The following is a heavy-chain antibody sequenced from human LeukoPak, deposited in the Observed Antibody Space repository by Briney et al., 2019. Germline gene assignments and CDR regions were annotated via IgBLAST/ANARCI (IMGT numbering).Heavy chain of an antibody. CDR3: ASRSGTGGFDI. J-gene: IGHJ3*02. V-gene: IGHV4-30-4*08. Sequence: QVQLQESGPGLVKPSQTLSLTCTVSVGSISSGDSYWSWIRQPPGKGREWIGYIYYSGSTYYNPSLKSRVTISVYTSKNQFSLKLSSVTAADTAVYYCASRSGTGGFDIWGQGTMVTVSS. D-gene: IGHD1-26*01. CDR1: VGSISSGDSY. CDR2: IYYSGST.